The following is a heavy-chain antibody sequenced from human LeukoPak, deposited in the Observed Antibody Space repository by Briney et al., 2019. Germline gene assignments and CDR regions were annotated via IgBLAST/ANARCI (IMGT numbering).Heavy chain of an antibody. CDR2: IIPIFGTA. CDR3: ARGATYSSSSALDY. D-gene: IGHD6-6*01. Sequence: ASVKVSCKASGATFTSYAISWVRQAPGQGLEWMGGIIPIFGTANYAQKFQGRVTMTRDTSTSTVYMELSSLRSEDTAVYYCARGATYSSSSALDYWGQGTLVTVSS. J-gene: IGHJ4*02. CDR1: GATFTSYA. V-gene: IGHV1-69*05.